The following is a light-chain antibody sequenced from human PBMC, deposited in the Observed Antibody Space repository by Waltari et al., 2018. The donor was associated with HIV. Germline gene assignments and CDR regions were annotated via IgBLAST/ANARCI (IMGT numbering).Light chain of an antibody. CDR1: QSISSW. CDR2: KAS. CDR3: QYYNTYSRT. V-gene: IGKV1-5*03. Sequence: DIQMTQSTSTLSASVGDRVTITCRASQSISSWLAWYHMKPGKAPKLLIYKASSLESGVSSRFSGSGSGTEFTLTISSLQPDDFATYYCQYYNTYSRTFGQGTKVEL. J-gene: IGKJ2*02.